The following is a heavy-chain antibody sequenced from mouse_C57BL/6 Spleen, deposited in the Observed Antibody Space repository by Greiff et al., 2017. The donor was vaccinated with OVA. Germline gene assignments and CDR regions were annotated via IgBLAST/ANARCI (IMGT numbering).Heavy chain of an antibody. CDR2: ISGGGGNT. V-gene: IGHV5-9*01. J-gene: IGHJ1*03. Sequence: EVKVEESGGGLVKPGGSLKLSCAASGFTFSSYTMSWVRQTPEKRLEWVATISGGGGNTYYPDSVKGRFTISRDNAKNTLYLQMSSLRSEDTALYYCARHGGGWYFDVWGTGTTVTVSS. CDR1: GFTFSSYT. CDR3: ARHGGGWYFDV.